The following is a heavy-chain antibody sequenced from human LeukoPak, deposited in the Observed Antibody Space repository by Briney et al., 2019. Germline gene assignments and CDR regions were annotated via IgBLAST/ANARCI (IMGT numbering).Heavy chain of an antibody. Sequence: ASVKVSCKASGYTFTSYAMHWVRQAPGQRLEWMGWINAGNGNTKYSEKFQGRVTITRDTSASTAYIELSRLRSEDTAVYYCARDGDSCLYTWCEPWGQGTLVTVSS. D-gene: IGHD2-2*01. J-gene: IGHJ5*02. CDR1: GYTFTSYA. CDR2: INAGNGNT. CDR3: ARDGDSCLYTWCEP. V-gene: IGHV1-3*01.